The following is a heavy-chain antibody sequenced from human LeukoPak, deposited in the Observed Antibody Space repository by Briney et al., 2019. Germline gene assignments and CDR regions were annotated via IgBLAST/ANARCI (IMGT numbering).Heavy chain of an antibody. CDR1: GVSFSGYY. CDR2: INHSGST. D-gene: IGHD5-12*01. Sequence: PSETLSLTCAVYGVSFSGYYWSWIRQPPGKGLEWIGEINHSGSTNYNPSLKSRVTISVDTSKNQFSLKLSSVTAADTAVYYCARSGPENAFDIWGQGTMVTVSS. J-gene: IGHJ3*02. V-gene: IGHV4-34*01. CDR3: ARSGPENAFDI.